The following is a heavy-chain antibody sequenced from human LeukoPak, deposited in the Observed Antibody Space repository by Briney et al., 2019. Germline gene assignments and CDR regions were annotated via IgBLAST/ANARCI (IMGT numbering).Heavy chain of an antibody. CDR1: GFTYSHFG. CDR2: IWSDGTEK. J-gene: IGHJ6*03. CDR3: ARDRLLAGGDCYSDYYYMDV. D-gene: IGHD2-21*02. Sequence: PTGGSLRLSCAGSGFTYSHFGMHWVRQAPGKGLEWVAVIWSDGTEKYYGDAVKGRFTISRDNSRNTVYLQMNNLRDDDTAVYYCARDRLLAGGDCYSDYYYMDVWGKGTTVTVSS. V-gene: IGHV3-33*08.